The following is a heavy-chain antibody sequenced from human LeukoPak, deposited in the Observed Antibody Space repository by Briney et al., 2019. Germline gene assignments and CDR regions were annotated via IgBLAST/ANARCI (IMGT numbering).Heavy chain of an antibody. V-gene: IGHV3-21*01. CDR2: ISSSSSYI. CDR3: ARDRESSSWFDY. D-gene: IGHD6-13*01. CDR1: GFTFSIYS. Sequence: GGSLRLSCAASGFTFSIYSMNWVRQAPGKGLEWVSSISSSSSYIYYADSVKGRFTIPRDNAKNSLYLQINSLRAEDTAVYYCARDRESSSWFDYWGQGTLVTVSS. J-gene: IGHJ4*02.